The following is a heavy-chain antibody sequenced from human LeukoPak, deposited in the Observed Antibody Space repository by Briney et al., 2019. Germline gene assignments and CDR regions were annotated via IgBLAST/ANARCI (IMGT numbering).Heavy chain of an antibody. D-gene: IGHD7-27*01. CDR2: TYYRSKWYN. J-gene: IGHJ5*02. CDR3: ARGHNWGLSMVYWFDP. V-gene: IGHV6-1*01. Sequence: SQTLSLTCAISGDSVSSNSAAWNWIRQSPSRGLEWLGRTYYRSKWYNDYAVSVKSRITINPDTSKNQFSLQLNSVTPEDTAVYYCARGHNWGLSMVYWFDPWGQGTLVTVSS. CDR1: GDSVSSNSAA.